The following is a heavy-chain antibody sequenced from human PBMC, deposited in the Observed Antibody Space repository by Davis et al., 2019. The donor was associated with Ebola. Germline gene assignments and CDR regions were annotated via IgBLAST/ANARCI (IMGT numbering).Heavy chain of an antibody. D-gene: IGHD3-10*01. J-gene: IGHJ5*02. V-gene: IGHV4-4*02. CDR3: AREGARWFRELTRRNSGRFDP. Sequence: MPSETLSLTCAVSGGSISSSNWWSWVRQPPGKGLEWIGEINHSGSTNYNPSLKSRVTISVDTSKNQFSLKLSSVTAADTAVYYCAREGARWFRELTRRNSGRFDPWGQGTLVTVSS. CDR1: GGSISSSNW. CDR2: INHSGST.